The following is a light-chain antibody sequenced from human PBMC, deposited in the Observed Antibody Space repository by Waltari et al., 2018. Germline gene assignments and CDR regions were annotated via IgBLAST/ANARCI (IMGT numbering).Light chain of an antibody. CDR1: PSVSWY. Sequence: EIVLTQSPATLSLSPGQRATLSYRDSPSVSWYLAWYQQRPGQAPRLLIYDASNRATGIPARFSGSGSETDFTLTISSLEPEDSAVYYCQQRRNWPLTFGGGTKVEIK. J-gene: IGKJ4*01. V-gene: IGKV3-11*01. CDR3: QQRRNWPLT. CDR2: DAS.